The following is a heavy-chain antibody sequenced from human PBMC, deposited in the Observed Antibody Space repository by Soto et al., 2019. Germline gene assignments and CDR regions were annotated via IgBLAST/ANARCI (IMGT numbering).Heavy chain of an antibody. D-gene: IGHD5-18*01. Sequence: TSETLSLTCAVYGGSFSGYYWSWIRQPPGKGLEWIGEINHSGSTNYNPSLKSRVTISVDTSKNQFSLKLSSVTAADTAVYYCARGGYSYGWSPYYFDYWGQGTLVTVSS. CDR3: ARGGYSYGWSPYYFDY. V-gene: IGHV4-34*01. CDR1: GGSFSGYY. J-gene: IGHJ4*02. CDR2: INHSGST.